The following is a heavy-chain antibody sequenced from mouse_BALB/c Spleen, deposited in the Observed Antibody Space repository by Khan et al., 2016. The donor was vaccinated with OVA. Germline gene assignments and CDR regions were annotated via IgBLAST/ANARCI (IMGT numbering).Heavy chain of an antibody. CDR1: GFNIKDTY. Sequence: EVELVESGAELVKPGASVKLSCTASGFNIKDTYMHWVKQRPEQGLEWIGRIDPANGNTKYDPKFQGKATITADTSSNTAYLQLSSLTSEGTAVYYCATYFFGSSRYFDYWSQGTTLTVSS. V-gene: IGHV14-3*02. CDR2: IDPANGNT. CDR3: ATYFFGSSRYFDY. D-gene: IGHD1-1*01. J-gene: IGHJ2*01.